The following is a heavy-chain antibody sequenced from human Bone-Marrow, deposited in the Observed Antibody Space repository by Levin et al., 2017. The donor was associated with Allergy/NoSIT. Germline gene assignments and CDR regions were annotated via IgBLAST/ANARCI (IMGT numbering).Heavy chain of an antibody. V-gene: IGHV3-48*01. CDR3: ARDSGIAGADDY. CDR1: GFTLSTYA. J-gene: IGHJ4*02. Sequence: GASVKVSCAASGFTLSTYAMTWVRQAPGKGLEWVSYISRSGNAIYGDSVKGRFSISRDNAKNSLYLQMSSLRAEDTAVYYCARDSGIAGADDYWGQGTLVTVSS. CDR2: ISRSGNAI. D-gene: IGHD6-13*01.